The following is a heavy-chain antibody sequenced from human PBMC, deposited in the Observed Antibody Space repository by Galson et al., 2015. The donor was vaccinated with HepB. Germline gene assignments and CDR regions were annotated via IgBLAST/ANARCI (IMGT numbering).Heavy chain of an antibody. CDR2: ISWNSDNI. Sequence: SLRLSCAASGFTFDDYAMHWVRQAPGKGLEWVSGISWNSDNIGYAGSVKGRFTISRDNAKNSLFLQMNGLRAEDTALYYCAKDLSYDSSGNLFDYWGQGTQVTVSS. CDR1: GFTFDDYA. V-gene: IGHV3-9*01. D-gene: IGHD3-22*01. J-gene: IGHJ4*02. CDR3: AKDLSYDSSGNLFDY.